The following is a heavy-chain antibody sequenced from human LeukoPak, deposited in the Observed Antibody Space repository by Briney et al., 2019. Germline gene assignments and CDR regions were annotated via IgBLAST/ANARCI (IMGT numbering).Heavy chain of an antibody. D-gene: IGHD1-1*01. CDR3: AKDRVPGGY. J-gene: IGHJ1*01. Sequence: PSETLSLTCTVSGGSMSGSYWSWPRQPPGKGLEWIGSIHYTGSTNYNPSLKSRLTISLDTSKNRFSVKLNSVTAADTAVYYCAKDRVPGGYWGQGTLVTVSS. CDR2: IHYTGST. CDR1: GGSMSGSY. V-gene: IGHV4-59*01.